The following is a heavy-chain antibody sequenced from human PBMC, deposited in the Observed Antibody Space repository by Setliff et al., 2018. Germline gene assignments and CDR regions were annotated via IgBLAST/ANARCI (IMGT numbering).Heavy chain of an antibody. V-gene: IGHV3-48*01. J-gene: IGHJ6*03. CDR2: ISTSSGTR. CDR3: ARLALTGYDSSGYYYALEYYYYMDV. CDR1: GFAFTSYH. Sequence: PGGSLRLSCVTSGFAFTSYHMTWVRQAPGKGLEWISYISTSSGTRYYADSVKGRFTISRDNANQSLYLQMNSLRAEDTAVYYCARLALTGYDSSGYYYALEYYYYMDVWGKGTTVTVSS. D-gene: IGHD3-22*01.